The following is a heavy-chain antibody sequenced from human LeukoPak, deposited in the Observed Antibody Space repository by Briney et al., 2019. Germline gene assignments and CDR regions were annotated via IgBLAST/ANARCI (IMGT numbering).Heavy chain of an antibody. CDR3: ARGKRRFWFDP. CDR2: ISNSGSSM. CDR1: GFTFSDYY. Sequence: GGSLRLSCAGSGFTFSDYYMTWIRQAPGKGLEWVAYISNSGSSMYYTDSARGRFTISRDNANNSLYLQMNSLRPEDTAVYYCARGKRRFWFDPWGQGTLVTVSS. D-gene: IGHD3-3*01. J-gene: IGHJ5*02. V-gene: IGHV3-11*01.